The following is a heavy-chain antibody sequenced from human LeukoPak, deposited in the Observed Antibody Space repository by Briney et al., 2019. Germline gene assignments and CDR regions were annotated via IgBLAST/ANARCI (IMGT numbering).Heavy chain of an antibody. D-gene: IGHD1-26*01. Sequence: TLSETLSLTCTVSGGSISSSSFYWGWIRQPPGKGLEWIASIYYSGSTYYNPSLKSRVTISLDTSKNQFSLKLSSVTAADTAVYYCARDLSGSYSPSDYWGQGTLVTVSS. V-gene: IGHV4-39*07. CDR3: ARDLSGSYSPSDY. CDR1: GGSISSSSFY. J-gene: IGHJ4*02. CDR2: IYYSGST.